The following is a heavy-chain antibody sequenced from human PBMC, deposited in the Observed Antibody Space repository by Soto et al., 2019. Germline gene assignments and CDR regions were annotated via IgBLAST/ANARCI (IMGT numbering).Heavy chain of an antibody. CDR1: GGSISGDYY. D-gene: IGHD3-10*01. Sequence: SETLSLTCTVSGGSISGDYYWNWIRQAPGKGLEWIGYVYHTGSTYHNPSLKSRGSISVDTSNNQFSLKLSSVTAADTAVYFCAREPYHITRNRIDSCGQAIPLTVST. CDR3: AREPYHITRNRIDS. J-gene: IGHJ5*01. V-gene: IGHV4-30-4*01. CDR2: VYHTGST.